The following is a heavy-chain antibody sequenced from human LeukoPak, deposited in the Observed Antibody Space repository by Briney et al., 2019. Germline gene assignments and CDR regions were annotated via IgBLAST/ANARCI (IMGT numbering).Heavy chain of an antibody. Sequence: GGSLRLSCAASGFTFSSYAMSWVRQAPGKGLEWVSAISVSGGSTYYADSVKGRFTISRDNSKNTLYLQMYSLRGEDTGVYYCAKTSIAPGWGQGTLVTVSS. D-gene: IGHD6-13*01. CDR1: GFTFSSYA. V-gene: IGHV3-23*01. CDR3: AKTSIAPG. J-gene: IGHJ4*02. CDR2: ISVSGGST.